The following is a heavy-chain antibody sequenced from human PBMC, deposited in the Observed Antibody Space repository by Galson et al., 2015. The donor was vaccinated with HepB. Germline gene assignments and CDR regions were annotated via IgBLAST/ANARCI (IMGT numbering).Heavy chain of an antibody. Sequence: SLRLSCAASGFTFSDYYMSWIRQAPGKGLEWVSYISSSSSYTNYADSVKGRFTISRDNAKNSLYLQMNSLRAEDTAVYYCARDRQVARSYNWFDPWGQGTLVTVSS. CDR1: GFTFSDYY. CDR2: ISSSSSYT. D-gene: IGHD5-12*01. V-gene: IGHV3-11*06. J-gene: IGHJ5*02. CDR3: ARDRQVARSYNWFDP.